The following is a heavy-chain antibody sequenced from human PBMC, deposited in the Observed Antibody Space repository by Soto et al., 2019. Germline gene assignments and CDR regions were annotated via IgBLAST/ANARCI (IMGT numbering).Heavy chain of an antibody. CDR2: IWSDGSTK. D-gene: IGHD2-15*01. Sequence: PGGSLRLSCAASGFTFSNFGMHWVRQAPGKGLEWVTVIWSDGSTKYYSDSVKGRFTISRDNSENTLYLQMNSLRAEDTAVYYCARDPPYCSGGTCYSVGFDFWGQGAFVAVS. CDR3: ARDPPYCSGGTCYSVGFDF. J-gene: IGHJ4*02. CDR1: GFTFSNFG. V-gene: IGHV3-33*01.